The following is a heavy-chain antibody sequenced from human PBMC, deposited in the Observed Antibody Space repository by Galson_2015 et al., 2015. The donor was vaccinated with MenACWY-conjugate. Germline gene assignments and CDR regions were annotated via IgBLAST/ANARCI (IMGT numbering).Heavy chain of an antibody. CDR2: STI. V-gene: IGHV3-48*04. J-gene: IGHJ4*02. D-gene: IGHD3-10*01. Sequence: STIYYADSVKGRFTISRDNAKNSLYLQMNSLRAEDTAVYYCARVGVNYYGSGSYGSHFDYWGQGTLVTVSS. CDR3: ARVGVNYYGSGSYGSHFDY.